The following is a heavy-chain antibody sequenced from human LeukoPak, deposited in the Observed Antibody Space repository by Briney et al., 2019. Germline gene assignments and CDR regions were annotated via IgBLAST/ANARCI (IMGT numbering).Heavy chain of an antibody. CDR2: INQDGSVK. Sequence: GGSLRLSCAPSGFTFRSYWMQWVRQTPGKGLEWVANINQDGSVKYYLDSVKGRFTISRDNAKNSLFLQMNSLRAEDTAVYYCTRGRGMYWGQGTLVTVSS. CDR1: GFTFRSYW. V-gene: IGHV3-7*04. CDR3: TRGRGMY. J-gene: IGHJ4*02.